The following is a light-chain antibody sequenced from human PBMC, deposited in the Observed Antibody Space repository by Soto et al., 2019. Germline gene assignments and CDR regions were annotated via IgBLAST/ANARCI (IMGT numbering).Light chain of an antibody. V-gene: IGKV3-20*01. J-gene: IGKJ2*01. CDR2: GAS. CDR1: QSVSSSY. CDR3: QQYGSSHYT. Sequence: EIVLTQSPGTLSLSPGERATLSCRASQSVSSSYLAWYQQKPGQAPRLLIYGASSRATGIPDRFSGSGSGTDFTLTMSRLEPGDFAVYYCQQYGSSHYTFGQGTKLEIK.